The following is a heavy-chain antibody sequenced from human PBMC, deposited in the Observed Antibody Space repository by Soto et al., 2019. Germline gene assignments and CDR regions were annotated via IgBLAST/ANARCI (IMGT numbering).Heavy chain of an antibody. CDR3: ASRTEDYYDSSGYRGPNAEYFQH. V-gene: IGHV1-69*01. D-gene: IGHD3-22*01. CDR1: GGTFSSYA. CDR2: TIPIFGTA. J-gene: IGHJ1*01. Sequence: QVQLVQSGAEVKKPGSSVKVSCKASGGTFSSYAISWVRQAPGQGLEWMGGTIPIFGTANYAQKFQGRVTITADESTSTAYMELSSLRSEDTAVYYCASRTEDYYDSSGYRGPNAEYFQHWGQGTLVTVSS.